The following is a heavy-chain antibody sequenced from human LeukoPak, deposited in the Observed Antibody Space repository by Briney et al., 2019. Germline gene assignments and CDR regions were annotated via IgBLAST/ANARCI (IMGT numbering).Heavy chain of an antibody. D-gene: IGHD3-10*01. CDR2: IYHTGST. CDR1: GYSISRGYY. CDR3: ARAGWIITSGIDY. V-gene: IGHV4-38-2*01. Sequence: SETLSLTCGVSGYSISRGYYWAWIRQPPGKGLEWIGTIYHTGSTYYTPSLGSRVTISMDTSKNAFSLNLNSVTAADTAVYYCARAGWIITSGIDYWGQGALVTVSS. J-gene: IGHJ4*02.